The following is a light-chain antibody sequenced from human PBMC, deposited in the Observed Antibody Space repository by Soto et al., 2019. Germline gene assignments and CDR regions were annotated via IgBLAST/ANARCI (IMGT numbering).Light chain of an antibody. CDR1: QSISSW. CDR3: QQYNTYPWT. CDR2: DAS. V-gene: IGKV1-5*01. J-gene: IGKJ1*01. Sequence: DIQMTQSPSTLSASVGDRVTITCRASQSISSWLAWYQQKPGKAPNLLINDASSLESGVPSRFSGSGSGTEFTLTISSMQPSDFASYYCQQYNTYPWTFGQGTKV.